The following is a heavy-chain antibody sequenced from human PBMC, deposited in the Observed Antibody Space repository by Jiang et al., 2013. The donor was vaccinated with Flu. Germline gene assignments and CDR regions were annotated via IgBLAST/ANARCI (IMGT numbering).Heavy chain of an antibody. Sequence: QLVESGGGVVQPGRSLRLSCAASGFTFSTFAMHWVRQTPGKGLEWVALISFDGTNIRYADSVNGRFTISRDNSKNTLYLQINRLKAEDTAVYYCARDLPPLDYWGQGTLVTVSS. CDR1: GFTFSTFA. CDR3: ARDLPPLDY. V-gene: IGHV3-30-3*01. J-gene: IGHJ4*02. CDR2: ISFDGTNI.